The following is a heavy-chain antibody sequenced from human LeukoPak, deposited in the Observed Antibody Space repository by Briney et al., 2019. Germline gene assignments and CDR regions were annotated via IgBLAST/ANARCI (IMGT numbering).Heavy chain of an antibody. Sequence: GSLRLSCAASGFTFSSYAMRWVRQPPGKGLEWIGSIYYSGSTYYNPSLKSRVTISVDTSKNQFSLKLSSVTAADTAVYYCARRSPYYDSSATGNYFDYWGQGTLVTVSS. CDR1: GFTFSSYA. CDR2: IYYSGST. V-gene: IGHV4-39*01. J-gene: IGHJ4*02. CDR3: ARRSPYYDSSATGNYFDY. D-gene: IGHD3-22*01.